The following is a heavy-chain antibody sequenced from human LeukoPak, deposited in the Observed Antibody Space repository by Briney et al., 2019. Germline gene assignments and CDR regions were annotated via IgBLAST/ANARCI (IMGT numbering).Heavy chain of an antibody. V-gene: IGHV1-69*04. CDR2: IIPILDVT. CDR1: GGTFSSYA. J-gene: IGHJ4*02. CDR3: ASSKAVSSKRASIAAAGDY. D-gene: IGHD6-13*01. Sequence: SVKVSCKASGGTFSSYAISWVRQAPGQGLEWMGRIIPILDVTDYAQNFQGRVTITADESTSTAYMELSSLRSEDTAVYYCASSKAVSSKRASIAAAGDYWGQGTLVTVSS.